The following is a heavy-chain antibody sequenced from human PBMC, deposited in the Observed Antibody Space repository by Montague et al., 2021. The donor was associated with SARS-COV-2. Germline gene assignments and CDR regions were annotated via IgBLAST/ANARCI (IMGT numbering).Heavy chain of an antibody. D-gene: IGHD3-22*01. CDR3: ARGPRITMIVVVITDIWFDP. CDR2: INHSGST. CDR1: GGSVSDYY. Sequence: SETLSLTCAVYGGSVSDYYWSWIRQPPGKGLEWIGEINHSGSTNYNPSLKSRVTTPVDTSKNQFSLKLTSVTAADTAVYYCARGPRITMIVVVITDIWFDPWGQGTLVTVSS. V-gene: IGHV4-34*01. J-gene: IGHJ5*02.